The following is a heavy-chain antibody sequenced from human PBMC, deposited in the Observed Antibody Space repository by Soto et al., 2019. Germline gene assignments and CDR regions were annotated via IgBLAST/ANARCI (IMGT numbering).Heavy chain of an antibody. CDR1: GFSFSSYA. D-gene: IGHD2-8*02. Sequence: GGSLRLSCAASGFSFSSYAMSWVRQAPGKGLEWVAAISGPGGTTYYADSGKGRFTISRDNSKNTLYLQMNSLTAEDTAVYYCAKNGYCSGGGCYGGYFDYWSQGTLVTVSS. CDR2: ISGPGGTT. CDR3: AKNGYCSGGGCYGGYFDY. J-gene: IGHJ4*02. V-gene: IGHV3-23*01.